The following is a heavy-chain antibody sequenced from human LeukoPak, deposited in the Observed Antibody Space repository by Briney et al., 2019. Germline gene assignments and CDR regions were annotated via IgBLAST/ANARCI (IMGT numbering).Heavy chain of an antibody. V-gene: IGHV3-48*02. D-gene: IGHD2-15*01. CDR3: AVEGYCSGGSCYTNWFDP. CDR2: ISSSGDTK. CDR1: GFTFSSYS. J-gene: IGHJ5*02. Sequence: GGSLRLSCAASGFTFSSYSMNWVRQAPGKGLEWVSYISSSGDTKYYADSVKGRITISRDNAENSLYLQMNSLRDEDTAVYYCAVEGYCSGGSCYTNWFDPWGQGTLVTVSS.